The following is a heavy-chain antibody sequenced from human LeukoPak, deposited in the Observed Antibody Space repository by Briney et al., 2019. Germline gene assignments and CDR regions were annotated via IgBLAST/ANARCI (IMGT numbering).Heavy chain of an antibody. CDR1: GGSFSGYY. CDR2: INHSGST. CDR3: ASASIAGTRFDP. Sequence: SETLSLTCAVYGGSFSGYYWSWIRQPPGKGLEWIGEINHSGSTNYNPSLKSRVTISVDTSKNQFSLKLSSVTAADTAVYYCASASIAGTRFDPWGQGTLVTVSS. V-gene: IGHV4-34*01. J-gene: IGHJ5*02. D-gene: IGHD1-20*01.